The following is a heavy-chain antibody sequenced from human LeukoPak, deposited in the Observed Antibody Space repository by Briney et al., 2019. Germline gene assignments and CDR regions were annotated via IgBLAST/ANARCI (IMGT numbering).Heavy chain of an antibody. CDR3: ARLEFTRSSSVY. D-gene: IGHD2/OR15-2a*01. V-gene: IGHV1-18*01. J-gene: IGHJ4*02. CDR2: IRVYNGDT. Sequence: ASVKVSCKASRYTFTSYGISWVRQAPGQGLEWMGWIRVYNGDTNYAQKLQGRVTMTTDTSTSTAYMELRSLRSDDTAVYYCARLEFTRSSSVYWGQGTLVTVSS. CDR1: RYTFTSYG.